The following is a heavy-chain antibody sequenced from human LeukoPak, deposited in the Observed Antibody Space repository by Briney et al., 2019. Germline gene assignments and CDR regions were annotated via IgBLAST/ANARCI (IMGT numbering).Heavy chain of an antibody. V-gene: IGHV1-46*01. CDR3: ARDQTGSGWSDY. D-gene: IGHD6-19*01. J-gene: IGHJ4*02. Sequence: ASVKVSCKASGYSFTSHYMHWVRQAPGQGLEWLGLINPSGSSTLYAQKFQGRVTMTRDMSTTTDYMELSSLRSEDTAVYYCARDQTGSGWSDYWGQGTLVTVSS. CDR2: INPSGSST. CDR1: GYSFTSHY.